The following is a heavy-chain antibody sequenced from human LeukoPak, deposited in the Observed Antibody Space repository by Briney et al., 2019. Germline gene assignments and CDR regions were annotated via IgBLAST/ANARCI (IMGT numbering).Heavy chain of an antibody. Sequence: GRSLRLSCAASGFTFSSYAMSWVRQAPGKGLEWVAFIRYDGSDKYYVDSVKGRFTISRDNSKNTLYLQMNSLRTEDTAVYYCAKDPVGASVGGDYWGQGTLVTVSS. V-gene: IGHV3-30*02. J-gene: IGHJ4*02. CDR2: IRYDGSDK. D-gene: IGHD1-26*01. CDR3: AKDPVGASVGGDY. CDR1: GFTFSSYA.